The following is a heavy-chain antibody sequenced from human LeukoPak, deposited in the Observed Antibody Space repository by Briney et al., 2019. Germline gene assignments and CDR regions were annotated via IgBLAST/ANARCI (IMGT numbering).Heavy chain of an antibody. CDR3: ARGPLPNLTFGGVIVNYFDF. CDR2: IYTSGST. Sequence: SQTLSLTCTVYGGSISSGSYYWSWIRQPAGKGLEWIGRIYTSGSTNYNPSLKSRVTISVDTSKDQFSLKLSSVTAADTDVYYCARGPLPNLTFGGVIVNYFDFWGQRTVVTVSS. CDR1: GGSISSGSYY. D-gene: IGHD3-16*02. V-gene: IGHV4-61*02. J-gene: IGHJ4*02.